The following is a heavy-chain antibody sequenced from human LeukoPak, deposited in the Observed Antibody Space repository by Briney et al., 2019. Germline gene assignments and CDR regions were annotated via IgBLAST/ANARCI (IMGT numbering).Heavy chain of an antibody. CDR2: ISSSGGTI. V-gene: IGHV3-11*01. CDR3: ARGRKYSLGSPFDY. CDR1: GLTFSDYY. D-gene: IGHD5-18*01. J-gene: IGHJ4*02. Sequence: PGGSLRLSCAASGLTFSDYYMTWIRQASGKGLEWISYISSSGGTIYYADSVKGRFTISRDNAKNSLYLQMNSLRAEDTAVYYCARGRKYSLGSPFDYWGQGTLVTVSS.